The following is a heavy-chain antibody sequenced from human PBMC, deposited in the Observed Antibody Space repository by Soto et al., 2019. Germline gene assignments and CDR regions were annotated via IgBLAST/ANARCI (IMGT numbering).Heavy chain of an antibody. D-gene: IGHD1-26*01. CDR2: MLYSGLT. Sequence: SETLSLTCSVSGYSVSSSDYYWAWIRQPPGQGLEWIGSMLYSGLTYYNPSLKSRVTLSVDTSKNQFSVRLNSVTASDTAVYYCAPLSVSLSGPYGIHVWGQGTTVTVSS. CDR1: GYSVSSSDYY. J-gene: IGHJ6*02. CDR3: APLSVSLSGPYGIHV. V-gene: IGHV4-39*01.